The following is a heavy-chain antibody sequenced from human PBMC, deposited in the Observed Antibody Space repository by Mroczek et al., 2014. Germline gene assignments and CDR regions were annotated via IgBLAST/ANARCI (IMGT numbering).Heavy chain of an antibody. CDR3: ARDPSRRSRFYYGMDV. CDR2: IYYSGST. J-gene: IGHJ6*02. Sequence: QVQLQQWGPGLVKPSETLSLTCTVSGGSISSYYWSWIRQPPGKGLEWIGYIYYSGSTNYNPSLKSRVTISVDTSKNQFSLKLSSVTAADTAVYYCARDPSRRSRFYYGMDVWGQGTTVTVSS. D-gene: IGHD2-2*01. V-gene: IGHV4-59*01. CDR1: GGSISSYY.